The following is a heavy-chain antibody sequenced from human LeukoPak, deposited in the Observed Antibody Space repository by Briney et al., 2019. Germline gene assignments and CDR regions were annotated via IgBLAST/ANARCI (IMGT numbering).Heavy chain of an antibody. Sequence: GESLTISCKGSGYSFITYWIGWVRQMPGKGLEWMGIIYPGDSDTRYSPSFQGQVTISADKSISTAYLQWSSLKASDTAIYYCAKTAGVYYYYMDVWGKGTTVTVSS. CDR2: IYPGDSDT. CDR3: AKTAGVYYYYMDV. J-gene: IGHJ6*03. V-gene: IGHV5-51*03. CDR1: GYSFITYW. D-gene: IGHD3-10*01.